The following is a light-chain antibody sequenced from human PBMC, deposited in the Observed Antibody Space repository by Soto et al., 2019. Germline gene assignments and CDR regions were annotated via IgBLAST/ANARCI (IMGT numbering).Light chain of an antibody. J-gene: IGLJ2*01. CDR2: NND. V-gene: IGLV1-44*01. CDR1: SSNIGGNP. Sequence: QSVLTQPPSASGAPGQSVTISCSGSSSNIGGNPVHWYQHLPEMAPKLLIYNNDRRPSGVPDRFSGSKFGTSVSLAISGLQSEDAADYYCAAWDDSLKGVVFGGGTKLTVL. CDR3: AAWDDSLKGVV.